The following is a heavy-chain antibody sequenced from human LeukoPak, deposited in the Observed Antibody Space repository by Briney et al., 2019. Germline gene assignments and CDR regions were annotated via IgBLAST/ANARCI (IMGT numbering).Heavy chain of an antibody. CDR3: VRDSIVLGSDAAFDI. J-gene: IGHJ3*02. Sequence: GASVKVSCKASGYTFTSYYMHWVRQAPGQGLEWMGIINPSGGSTSYAQKFQGRVTMTRDMSTSTVYMELSSLRSEDTAVYYCVRDSIVLGSDAAFDIWGQGTMVTVSS. V-gene: IGHV1-46*01. D-gene: IGHD3-22*01. CDR2: INPSGGST. CDR1: GYTFTSYY.